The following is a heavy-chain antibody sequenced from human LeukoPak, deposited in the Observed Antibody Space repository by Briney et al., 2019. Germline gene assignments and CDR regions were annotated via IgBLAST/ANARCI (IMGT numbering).Heavy chain of an antibody. CDR3: TRVGQSYSTSGQALDH. V-gene: IGHV3-48*03. J-gene: IGHJ4*02. D-gene: IGHD2-8*01. Sequence: GGSLRLSCAGSGFTFSTYEINWVRQAPGKGREGSSYINGSGDTSYYADSVKGRFTMSRDNAKNSLDLQMNSLGAEDTAVYYCTRVGQSYSTSGQALDHWGQGTLVTVSS. CDR1: GFTFSTYE. CDR2: INGSGDTS.